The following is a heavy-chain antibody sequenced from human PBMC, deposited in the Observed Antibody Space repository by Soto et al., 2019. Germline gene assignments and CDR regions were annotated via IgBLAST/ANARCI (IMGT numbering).Heavy chain of an antibody. CDR1: GGSISSYY. CDR3: ARDLRWFGESTRAFDI. Sequence: SETLSLTCTVSGGSISSYYWSWIRQPPGKGLEWIGYIYYSGSTNYNPSLKSRVTISVDTSKNQFSLKLSSVTAADTAVYYCARDLRWFGESTRAFDIWGRGTMVTVSS. D-gene: IGHD3-10*01. J-gene: IGHJ3*02. V-gene: IGHV4-59*01. CDR2: IYYSGST.